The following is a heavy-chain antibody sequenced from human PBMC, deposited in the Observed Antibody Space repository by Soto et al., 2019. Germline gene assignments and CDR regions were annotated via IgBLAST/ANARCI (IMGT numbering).Heavy chain of an antibody. Sequence: QVQLVESGGGVVQPGRSLRLSCAASGFTFSSYAMHWVRQAPGKGLEWVAVISYDGSNKNYADSVKGRFTISRDNSKNTLYLQMNSLRAEDTAVYYCARGYDFWSGYYYPYGMDVWGQGTTVPVSS. CDR2: ISYDGSNK. J-gene: IGHJ6*02. V-gene: IGHV3-30-3*01. CDR3: ARGYDFWSGYYYPYGMDV. D-gene: IGHD3-3*01. CDR1: GFTFSSYA.